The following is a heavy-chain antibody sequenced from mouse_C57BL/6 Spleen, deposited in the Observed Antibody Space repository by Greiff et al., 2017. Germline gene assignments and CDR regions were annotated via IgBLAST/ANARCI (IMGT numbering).Heavy chain of an antibody. J-gene: IGHJ2*01. CDR2: IDPSDSYT. CDR3: ARRVVGIPTSYFDY. CDR1: GYTFTSYW. Sequence: QVQLQQPGAELVMPGASVKLSCKASGYTFTSYWMHWVKQRPGQGLEWIGEIDPSDSYTNYHQKFKGKSTLTVDKSSSTAYMQLSSLTSEDSAVYYCARRVVGIPTSYFDYWGQGTTLTVSS. V-gene: IGHV1-69*01. D-gene: IGHD5-2*01.